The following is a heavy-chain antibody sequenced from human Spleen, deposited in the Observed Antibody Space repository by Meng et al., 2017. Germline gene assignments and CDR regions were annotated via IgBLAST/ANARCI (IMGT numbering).Heavy chain of an antibody. CDR2: IIPMFGTA. V-gene: IGHV1-69*06. D-gene: IGHD3-22*01. Sequence: SVKVSCKASGGTFSSYGISWVRQAPGQGLEWMGGIIPMFGTANYAQKFQGRVTITADKSTSTAYMELSSLRSEDTAVYYCARDYYDSSGYSKAEGAFDIWGQGTMVTVSS. J-gene: IGHJ3*02. CDR3: ARDYYDSSGYSKAEGAFDI. CDR1: GGTFSSYG.